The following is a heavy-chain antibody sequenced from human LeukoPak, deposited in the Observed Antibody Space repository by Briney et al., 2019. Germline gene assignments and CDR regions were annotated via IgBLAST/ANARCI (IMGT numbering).Heavy chain of an antibody. Sequence: PSETLSLTCTVSGGSISSGSYYWSWIRQPPGKGLEWIGSIYYSGSTYYNPSLKSRVTISVDTSKNQFSLKLSSVTAADTAVYYCARSLSPLYSSGWYYFDYWGQGTLVTVSS. V-gene: IGHV4-39*01. J-gene: IGHJ4*02. D-gene: IGHD6-19*01. CDR3: ARSLSPLYSSGWYYFDY. CDR2: IYYSGST. CDR1: GGSISSGSYY.